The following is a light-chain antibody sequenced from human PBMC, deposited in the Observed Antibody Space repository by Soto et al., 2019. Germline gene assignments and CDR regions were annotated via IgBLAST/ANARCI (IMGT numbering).Light chain of an antibody. Sequence: EIVLTRSPGTLSLSPGERATLSCRASQSVTNSYLAWYQQKPGQAPRLLIYGASSRATGIPDRFGGSGSGTDFTLTISRLEPEDFAVYYCQQYGSSPRTFGQGTTVEIK. CDR2: GAS. CDR1: QSVTNSY. J-gene: IGKJ1*01. V-gene: IGKV3-20*01. CDR3: QQYGSSPRT.